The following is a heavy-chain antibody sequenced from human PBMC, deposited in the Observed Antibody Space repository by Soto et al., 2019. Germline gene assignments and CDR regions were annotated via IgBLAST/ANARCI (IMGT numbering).Heavy chain of an antibody. D-gene: IGHD3-3*01. CDR1: GFTFGTYS. V-gene: IGHV3-48*02. Sequence: GGSLRLSCACSGFTFGTYSMNWVRQAAGKGLEWIAYISYDSDTIQYADSVKGRFTISKDNAKNSLYLQMNSLRDEDTAAYYCARLYYDYVWGQGTTVTVSS. CDR2: ISYDSDTI. J-gene: IGHJ6*02. CDR3: ARLYYDYV.